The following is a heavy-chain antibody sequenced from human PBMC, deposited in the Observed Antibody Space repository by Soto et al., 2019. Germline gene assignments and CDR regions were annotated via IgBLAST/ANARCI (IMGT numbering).Heavy chain of an antibody. CDR1: GFTFSSYS. Sequence: KSGGSLRLSCAASGFTFSSYSMNWVRQAPGKGLEWVSSISSSSSYIYYADSVKGRFTISRDNAKNSLYLQMNSLRAEDTAVYYCARTISDYDILTGYYYFDYWGQGTLVTVSS. V-gene: IGHV3-21*01. CDR2: ISSSSSYI. CDR3: ARTISDYDILTGYYYFDY. D-gene: IGHD3-9*01. J-gene: IGHJ4*02.